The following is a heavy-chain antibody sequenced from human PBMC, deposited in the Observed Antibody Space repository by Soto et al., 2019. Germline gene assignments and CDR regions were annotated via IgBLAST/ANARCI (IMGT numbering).Heavy chain of an antibody. D-gene: IGHD6-25*01. Sequence: QVQLQESGPGLVKPSQTLSLTCTVSGGSISSGGYYWSWIRQHPGKGLEWIGYIYYSGSTYYNPSLKRRVTXSXDXXKNQFSRKLSSVTAADTAVYYCAREAAGILNWFDPWGQGTLVTVSS. CDR3: AREAAGILNWFDP. CDR1: GGSISSGGYY. V-gene: IGHV4-31*03. J-gene: IGHJ5*02. CDR2: IYYSGST.